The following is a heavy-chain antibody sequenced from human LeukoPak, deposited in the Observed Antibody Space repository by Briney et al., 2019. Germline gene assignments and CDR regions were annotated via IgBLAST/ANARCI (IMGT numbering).Heavy chain of an antibody. CDR3: ARHSGSGSLSRPFDP. CDR1: GDSVTSGSFY. D-gene: IGHD3-10*01. CDR2: VYYTGST. V-gene: IGHV4-39*01. Sequence: SETLSLTCTVSGDSVTSGSFYWAWLRQPPGKGLEWIATVYYTGSTYYNPSLKSRVTISVDTSKNQFSLKLRSVVAPDTALYYCARHSGSGSLSRPFDPWGQGTLVTVSS. J-gene: IGHJ5*02.